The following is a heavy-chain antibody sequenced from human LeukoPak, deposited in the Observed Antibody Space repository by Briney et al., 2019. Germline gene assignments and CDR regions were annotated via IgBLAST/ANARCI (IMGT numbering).Heavy chain of an antibody. V-gene: IGHV1-2*02. D-gene: IGHD3-22*01. J-gene: IGHJ4*02. CDR3: AKYYYDSYEGYYFDY. CDR2: INPNSGGT. Sequence: GASVKVSCKASGYTFTGSYMHWVRQAPGQGLEWMGWINPNSGGTNYAQMFQGRVTMTRDTSISTAYMELSRLKSDDTAVCYCAKYYYDSYEGYYFDYWGQGTLVTVSS. CDR1: GYTFTGSY.